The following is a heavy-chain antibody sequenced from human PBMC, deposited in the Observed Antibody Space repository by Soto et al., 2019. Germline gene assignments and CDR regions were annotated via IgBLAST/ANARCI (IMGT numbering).Heavy chain of an antibody. CDR2: IYYSGST. D-gene: IGHD3-22*01. CDR3: ARGYYDSSGYYTQYFHH. Sequence: SETLSLTCTVSGGSISSYSWSWIRQPPGKGLEWIGYIYYSGSTNYNHSLQGRVTISVDTSKNQFSLRLSSVTTADTAVYYCARGYYDSSGYYTQYFHHWGQGTLVTVSS. CDR1: GGSISSYS. J-gene: IGHJ1*01. V-gene: IGHV4-59*01.